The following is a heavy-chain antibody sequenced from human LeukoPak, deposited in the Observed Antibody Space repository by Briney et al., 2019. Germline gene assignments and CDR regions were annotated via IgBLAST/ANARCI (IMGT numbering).Heavy chain of an antibody. CDR2: MNAGNGNT. CDR1: GYTFTSYA. J-gene: IGHJ6*02. V-gene: IGHV1-3*01. CDR3: AREGAQQQLVRGDYYGMDV. D-gene: IGHD6-13*01. Sequence: GASVKVSCKASGYTFTSYAMHWGRQAPGQRLGWRGWMNAGNGNTKYSQKFQGRVTITRDTSASTAYMELSSLRSEDTAVYYCAREGAQQQLVRGDYYGMDVWGQGTTVTVSS.